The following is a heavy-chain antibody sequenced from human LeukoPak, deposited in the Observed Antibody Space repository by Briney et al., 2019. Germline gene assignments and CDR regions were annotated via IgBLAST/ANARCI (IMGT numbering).Heavy chain of an antibody. CDR3: RGLRTYYFDY. CDR1: GGSISSYY. V-gene: IGHV4-59*06. CDR2: IYYSGST. D-gene: IGHD4-17*01. Sequence: SETLSLTCTVSGGSISSYYWSWIRQPPGKGLEWIGYIYYSGSTYYNPSLKSRVTISVDTSKNQFSLKLSSVTAADTAVYYCRGLRTYYFDYWGQGTLVTVSS. J-gene: IGHJ4*02.